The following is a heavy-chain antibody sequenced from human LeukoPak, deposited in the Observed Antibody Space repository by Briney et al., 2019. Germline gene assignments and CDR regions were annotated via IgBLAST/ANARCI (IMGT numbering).Heavy chain of an antibody. V-gene: IGHV1-3*01. CDR3: ATGDLLWFGTDGGLNY. D-gene: IGHD3-10*01. CDR2: INAGNGDT. CDR1: GYTFTSYA. J-gene: IGHJ4*02. Sequence: GASVKVSCKASGYTFTSYAVQWVRQAPGQRLEWMGWINAGNGDTKYSQKFQGRVTITRDTSTSTAYMELSSLRSEDTAVYYCATGDLLWFGTDGGLNYWGQGTLVTVSS.